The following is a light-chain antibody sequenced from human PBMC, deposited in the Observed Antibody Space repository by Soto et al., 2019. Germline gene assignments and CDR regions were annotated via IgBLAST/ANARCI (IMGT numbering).Light chain of an antibody. J-gene: IGKJ5*01. CDR2: GTS. Sequence: EILMPQSPATLSVSPGERATLSCRASQRLSGNLAWYQQKPGQAPRLLIYGTSTRATGIPARFSGSGSATDFTLTISSLQSEDFAFYYCKKYYNWPLTFGQGTLLAIK. CDR3: KKYYNWPLT. V-gene: IGKV3-15*01. CDR1: QRLSGN.